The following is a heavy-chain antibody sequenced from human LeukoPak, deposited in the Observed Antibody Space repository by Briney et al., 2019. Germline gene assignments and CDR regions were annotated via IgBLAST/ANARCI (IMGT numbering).Heavy chain of an antibody. D-gene: IGHD1-26*01. CDR3: AKDKGGSYYYYGMDV. CDR1: GFTFSSYG. V-gene: IGHV3-30*18. CDR2: ISYDGSNK. J-gene: IGHJ6*02. Sequence: GRSLRLSCAASGFTFSSYGTHWVRQAPGKGLEWVAVISYDGSNKYYADSVKGRFTISRDNSKNTLYLQMNSLRAEDTAVYYCAKDKGGSYYYYGMDVWGQGTTVTVSS.